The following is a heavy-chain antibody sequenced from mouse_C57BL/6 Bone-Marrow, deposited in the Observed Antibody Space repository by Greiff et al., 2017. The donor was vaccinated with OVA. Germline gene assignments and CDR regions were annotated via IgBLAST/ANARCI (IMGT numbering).Heavy chain of an antibody. V-gene: IGHV1-26*01. J-gene: IGHJ2*01. CDR2: INPNNGGT. CDR1: GYTFTDYY. CDR3: ARAIYFDY. Sequence: EVQLQQSGPELVKPGASVKISCKASGYTFTDYYMNWVKQSHGKSLEWIGDINPNNGGTSYNQKFKGKATLTVDKSSSTAYMQFSSLTSEDSAIYYCARAIYFDYWGQGTTLTVSS.